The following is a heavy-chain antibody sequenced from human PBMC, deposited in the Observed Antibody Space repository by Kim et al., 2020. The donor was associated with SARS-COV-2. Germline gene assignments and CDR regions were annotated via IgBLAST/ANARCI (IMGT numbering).Heavy chain of an antibody. J-gene: IGHJ4*02. Sequence: GGSLRLSCAASGFTFSSYGMHWVRQAPGKGLEWVAVISYDGSNKYYADSVKGRFTISRDNSKNTLYLQMNSLRAEDTAVYYCARGLQLLSTSTYWGQGTLVTVSS. CDR3: ARGLQLLSTSTY. CDR2: ISYDGSNK. V-gene: IGHV3-33*05. CDR1: GFTFSSYG. D-gene: IGHD2-2*01.